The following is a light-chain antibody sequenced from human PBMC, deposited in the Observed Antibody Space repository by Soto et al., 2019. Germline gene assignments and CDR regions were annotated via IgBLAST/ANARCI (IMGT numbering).Light chain of an antibody. Sequence: DIQVTQSPPTLSASVGDRVTITCRASQTISTWMAWYQQKPGKAPKLLVYDASTLQSGVASRFSGSGSGTEFTLIISGLQPDDSATYYCQQYTNTNNPWKFGQGTKVDNK. CDR1: QTISTW. V-gene: IGKV1-5*01. J-gene: IGKJ1*01. CDR2: DAS. CDR3: QQYTNTNNPWK.